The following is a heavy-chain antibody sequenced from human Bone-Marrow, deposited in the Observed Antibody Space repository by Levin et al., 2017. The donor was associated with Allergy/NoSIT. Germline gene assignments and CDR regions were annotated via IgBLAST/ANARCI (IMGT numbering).Heavy chain of an antibody. CDR1: GLLVSDNY. CDR2: IYRGGAT. Sequence: LSLTCAASGLLVSDNYMTWVRQAPGKGLEWVALIYRGGATYYADVVKGRFTISRDNSKNTMGLQMKDLRPEDTAVYYCARTIYDVLTSQMDVWGKGTTVTVSS. CDR3: ARTIYDVLTSQMDV. J-gene: IGHJ6*04. D-gene: IGHD3-9*01. V-gene: IGHV3-66*02.